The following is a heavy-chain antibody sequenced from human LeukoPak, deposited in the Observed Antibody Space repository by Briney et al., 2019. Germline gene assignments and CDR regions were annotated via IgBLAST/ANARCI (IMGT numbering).Heavy chain of an antibody. J-gene: IGHJ4*02. Sequence: GGSLRLSCAASGFTFSNAWMSWVRQAPGKGLEWVGRIKSKTDGGTTDYAAPVKGRFTISRDDSKNTLYLQMNSLKTEDTAVYYCTTDRVEYSSGWEYFDYWGQGTLVTVSS. V-gene: IGHV3-15*01. CDR1: GFTFSNAW. CDR3: TTDRVEYSSGWEYFDY. D-gene: IGHD6-19*01. CDR2: IKSKTDGGTT.